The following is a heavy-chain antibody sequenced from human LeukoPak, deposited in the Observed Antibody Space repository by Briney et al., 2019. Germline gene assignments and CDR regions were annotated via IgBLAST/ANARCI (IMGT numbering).Heavy chain of an antibody. D-gene: IGHD3-22*01. CDR3: AREYSYDSSGYSY. Sequence: SETLSLTXTVSGGSISSYYWSWIRQPAGKGLEWIGRMYSSGRTNYNPSLKSRVTMSVDTSKNQFSLKLSSVTAADTAVYYCAREYSYDSSGYSYWGPGILVTVSS. J-gene: IGHJ4*02. CDR1: GGSISSYY. CDR2: MYSSGRT. V-gene: IGHV4-4*07.